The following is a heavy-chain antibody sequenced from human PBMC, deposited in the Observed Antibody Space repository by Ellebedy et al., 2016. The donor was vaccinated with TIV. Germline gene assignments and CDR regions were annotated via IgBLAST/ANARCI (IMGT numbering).Heavy chain of an antibody. CDR1: GFSFRSYW. V-gene: IGHV3-7*01. CDR2: IYQDGSEM. D-gene: IGHD4-17*01. Sequence: PGGSLRLSCAASGFSFRSYWMTWVRQAPGKGLEWVANIYQDGSEMYYADSVKGRFTISRDHGECSLYLQMERLKAEDTDVYFCARRGSYGDYAVQINSWLDPWGQGTLVTVSS. CDR3: ARRGSYGDYAVQINSWLDP. J-gene: IGHJ5*02.